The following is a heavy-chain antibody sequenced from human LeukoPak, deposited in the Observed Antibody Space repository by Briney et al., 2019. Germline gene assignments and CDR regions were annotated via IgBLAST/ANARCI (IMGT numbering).Heavy chain of an antibody. Sequence: SVKVSCKASGGTFSSYAISWVRQAPGQGLEWMGGIIPIFGTANYAQKFRGRVTITADESTSKAYMELSSLRSEDTAVYYCARETAPTHESKKSKAFDYWGQGTLVTVSS. J-gene: IGHJ4*02. CDR1: GGTFSSYA. CDR3: ARETAPTHESKKSKAFDY. V-gene: IGHV1-69*01. CDR2: IIPIFGTA. D-gene: IGHD4-11*01.